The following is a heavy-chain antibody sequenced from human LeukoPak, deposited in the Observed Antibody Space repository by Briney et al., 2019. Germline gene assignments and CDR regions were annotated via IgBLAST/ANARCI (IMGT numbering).Heavy chain of an antibody. D-gene: IGHD2-8*01. CDR3: ARAPVWTRGAFDI. Sequence: SETLSLTCTVSGGSISSSSYYCGWIRQPPGKGLEWIGCIYYSGSTYYNPSLKSRVTIPVDTSKNQFSLKLSSVTAADTAVYYCARAPVWTRGAFDIWGQGTMVTVSS. V-gene: IGHV4-39*01. CDR2: IYYSGST. CDR1: GGSISSSSYY. J-gene: IGHJ3*02.